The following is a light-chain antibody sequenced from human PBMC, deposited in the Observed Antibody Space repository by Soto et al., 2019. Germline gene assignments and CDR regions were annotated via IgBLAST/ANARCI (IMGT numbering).Light chain of an antibody. V-gene: IGKV3-20*01. CDR1: QSVNSNY. J-gene: IGKJ1*01. CDR3: QQYDSTPPT. Sequence: EIVLTQSPGTLSLSPGERATLSCRASQSVNSNYLAWYQRKPGQAPRLLIYGASNRATDIPYRFSASGSGTDFTLTITSLEAEDFAVYYCQQYDSTPPTFGKGTKVEVK. CDR2: GAS.